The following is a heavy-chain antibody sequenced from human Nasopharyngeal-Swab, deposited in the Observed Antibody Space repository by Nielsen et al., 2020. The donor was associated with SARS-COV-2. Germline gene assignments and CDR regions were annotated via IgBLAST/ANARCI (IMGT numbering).Heavy chain of an antibody. CDR2: MTGSGEST. D-gene: IGHD5-18*01. CDR3: VKGDTATSDYYYGMDV. J-gene: IGHJ6*02. CDR1: GFIFSDYA. Sequence: GESLKISCAASGFIFSDYAMNWVRQAPRKGLEWVSGMTGSGESTYYADSVKGRFAISRDNSKNTLYLQPNNLRAEDTAVYFCVKGDTATSDYYYGMDVWGQGTTVTVSS. V-gene: IGHV3-23*01.